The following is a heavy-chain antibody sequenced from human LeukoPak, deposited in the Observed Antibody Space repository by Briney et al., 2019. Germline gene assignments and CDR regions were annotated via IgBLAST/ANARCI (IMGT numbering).Heavy chain of an antibody. Sequence: PGGSLRLSCAASGFTFSSYAMSWVRQAPGKGLEWVSAISGSGGSTYYADSVKGRFTISRDNSKNTLYLQMNSLRAEDTAVYYCAKYGRSGYSSGMDVWGQGNTVTVSS. D-gene: IGHD2-15*01. CDR2: ISGSGGST. J-gene: IGHJ6*02. CDR1: GFTFSSYA. V-gene: IGHV3-23*01. CDR3: AKYGRSGYSSGMDV.